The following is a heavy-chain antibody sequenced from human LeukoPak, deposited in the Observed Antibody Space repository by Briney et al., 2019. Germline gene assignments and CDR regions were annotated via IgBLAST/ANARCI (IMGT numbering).Heavy chain of an antibody. Sequence: SETQSLTCAVYGGSFSGYYWGWIRQRPGKGLEWIGEINHSGSTNYNPSLKSRVTISVDTSKNQFSLKLSSVTAADTAVYYCARGLAGADYWGQGTLVTVSS. CDR3: ARGLAGADY. J-gene: IGHJ4*02. D-gene: IGHD1-26*01. CDR2: INHSGST. CDR1: GGSFSGYY. V-gene: IGHV4-34*01.